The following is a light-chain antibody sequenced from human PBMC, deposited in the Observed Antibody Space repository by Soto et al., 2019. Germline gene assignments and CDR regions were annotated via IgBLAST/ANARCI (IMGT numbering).Light chain of an antibody. CDR1: QSISSY. CDR2: AAS. CDR3: QQSYRTLGST. J-gene: IGKJ3*01. V-gene: IGKV1-39*01. Sequence: DIQMTQSPSSLSASVGDRVTITCRASQSISSYLNWYQQKPGKAPKLLIYAASSLQSGVPSRFSGSGSGTDFTLTISSLQPEDFATYYCQQSYRTLGSTFGPGTKVDIK.